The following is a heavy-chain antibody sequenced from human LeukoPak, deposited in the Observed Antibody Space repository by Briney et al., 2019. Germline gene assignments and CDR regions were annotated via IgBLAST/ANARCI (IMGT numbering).Heavy chain of an antibody. V-gene: IGHV3-48*01. J-gene: IGHJ4*02. CDR3: ARGSGSYF. CDR1: GFTFSNYA. Sequence: GGSLRLSCAASGFTFSNYAMTWVRQAPGKGLEWVSYISSSSSTIYYADSVKGRFTISRDNSKNTLYLQMNSLRAEDTAVYYCARGSGSYFWGQGTLVTVSS. CDR2: ISSSSSTI. D-gene: IGHD3-10*01.